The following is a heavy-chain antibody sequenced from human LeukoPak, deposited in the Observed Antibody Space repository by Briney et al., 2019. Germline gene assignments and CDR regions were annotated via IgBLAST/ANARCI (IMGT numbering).Heavy chain of an antibody. Sequence: PGGSLRLSCAASGFTFSSYWMSWVRQAPGKGLEWVANINQDGSEKYYVDSVKGRFTISRDNAKNSLYLQMNSLRAEDTAVYYCARDRYCSSTSCKRPHYFDYWAQGTLVTVSS. J-gene: IGHJ4*02. CDR3: ARDRYCSSTSCKRPHYFDY. CDR2: INQDGSEK. CDR1: GFTFSSYW. V-gene: IGHV3-7*01. D-gene: IGHD2-2*01.